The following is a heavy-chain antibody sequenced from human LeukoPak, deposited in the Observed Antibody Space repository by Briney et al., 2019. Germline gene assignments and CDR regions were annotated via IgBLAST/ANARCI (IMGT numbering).Heavy chain of an antibody. J-gene: IGHJ4*02. V-gene: IGHV1-24*01. D-gene: IGHD3-10*01. CDR3: ASLPRDYFDY. CDR2: FDPEDGET. CDR1: GYALTELS. Sequence: GASVKVSCKVSGYALTELSMHWVRQAPGKGLEWMGGFDPEDGETIYAQKFQGRATMTEDTSTDTAYMELSSLRSEDTAVYYCASLPRDYFDYWGQGTLVTVSS.